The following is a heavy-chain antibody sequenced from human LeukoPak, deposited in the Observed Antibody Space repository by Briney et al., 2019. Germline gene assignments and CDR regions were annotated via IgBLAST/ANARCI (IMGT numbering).Heavy chain of an antibody. CDR3: ARAKLYCTGGTCHSVWYFDY. V-gene: IGHV4-31*03. CDR1: GGSISSGGYY. D-gene: IGHD2-15*01. J-gene: IGHJ4*02. Sequence: SQTLSLTCTVSGGSISSGGYYWSWIRQHPGKGLEWIGYIYYSGSTYYNPSLKSRLTISVDTSKNQFSLKLSSVTAADTAVYYCARAKLYCTGGTCHSVWYFDYWGQGTLVTVSS. CDR2: IYYSGST.